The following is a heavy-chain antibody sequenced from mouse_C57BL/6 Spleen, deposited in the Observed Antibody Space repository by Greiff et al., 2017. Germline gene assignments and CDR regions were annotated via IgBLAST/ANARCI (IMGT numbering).Heavy chain of an antibody. J-gene: IGHJ2*01. CDR1: GFTFSDYG. CDR3: ARRRNYYFDY. CDR2: ISSGSSTI. Sequence: EVKLMESGGGLVKPGGSLKLSCAASGFTFSDYGMHWVRQAPEKGLAWVAYISSGSSTIYYADTVKGRVTITRDNAKHTLFLQMTSRRSDDTAMYYCARRRNYYFDYWGQGTTLTVSS. V-gene: IGHV5-17*01. D-gene: IGHD2-1*01.